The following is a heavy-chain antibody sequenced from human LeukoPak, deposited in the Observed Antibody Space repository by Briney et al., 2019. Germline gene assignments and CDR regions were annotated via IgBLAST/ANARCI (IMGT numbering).Heavy chain of an antibody. J-gene: IGHJ4*02. CDR2: IYHTGKT. Sequence: SEALSLTCEVSGDSIINSNWWIWVRQPPGKGLEWIGDIYHTGKTNYNPSLKSRVTISLNQSKNQFSLNVNSVTAADTAVYYCTTARGHYYFEYWGQGTLVTVCS. CDR3: TTARGHYYFEY. CDR1: GDSIINSNW. D-gene: IGHD6-25*01. V-gene: IGHV4-4*02.